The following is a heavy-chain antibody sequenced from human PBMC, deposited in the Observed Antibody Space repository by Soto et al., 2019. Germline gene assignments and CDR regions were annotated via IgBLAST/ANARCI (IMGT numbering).Heavy chain of an antibody. J-gene: IGHJ4*02. CDR2: ISGSGGST. D-gene: IGHD6-19*01. CDR3: AKALGLHIAVAGTCDC. Sequence: EVQLLESGGGLVQPGGSLRLSCAASGFTFSSYAMWWVRQAPGKGLEWVSAISGSGGSTYYADSVKGRITISRDNAKNTLYLQMSSLRAEDTDVYSCAKALGLHIAVAGTCDCWGQGTLVTVSS. V-gene: IGHV3-23*01. CDR1: GFTFSSYA.